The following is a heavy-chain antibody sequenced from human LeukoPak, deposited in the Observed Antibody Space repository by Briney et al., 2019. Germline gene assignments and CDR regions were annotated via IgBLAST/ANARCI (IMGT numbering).Heavy chain of an antibody. V-gene: IGHV1-69*06. CDR3: ARGVATWISYYYMDV. CDR1: GGTFSSYA. D-gene: IGHD5-12*01. CDR2: IIPIFGTA. J-gene: IGHJ6*03. Sequence: SVKVSCKASGGTFSSYAISWVRQAPGQGLEWMGGIIPIFGTANYAQKFQGRVTITADKSTSTAYMELSSLRSEDTAVYYCARGVATWISYYYMDVWGKGTTVTVSS.